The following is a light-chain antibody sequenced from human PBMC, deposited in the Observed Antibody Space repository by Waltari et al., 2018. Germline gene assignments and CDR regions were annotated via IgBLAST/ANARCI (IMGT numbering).Light chain of an antibody. CDR2: DVI. CDR1: SSDVGDHNY. J-gene: IGLJ2*01. Sequence: QSALTPIASVAGSPGQSITISCTGTSSDVGDHNYVSWYQQHPGKLPKLLIYDVISRPSGVSTRFSGSKSGNTASLTISGLQAEDEADYYCSAYTRGVVFGGGTQLTVL. V-gene: IGLV2-14*03. CDR3: SAYTRGVV.